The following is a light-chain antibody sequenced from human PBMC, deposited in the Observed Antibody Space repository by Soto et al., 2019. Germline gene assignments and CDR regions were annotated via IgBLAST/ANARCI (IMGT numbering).Light chain of an antibody. J-gene: IGLJ3*02. CDR2: SNN. Sequence: QSVLTQPPSASGTPGQRVTISCSGSSSNIGSNYVYWYQQLPGTAPKLLIYSNNQRPSGVPDRFSGSKSDTSASLAISGLRSEDEADYYCAAWDGSLSGRVFGGGTKVTVL. CDR1: SSNIGSNY. CDR3: AAWDGSLSGRV. V-gene: IGLV1-47*01.